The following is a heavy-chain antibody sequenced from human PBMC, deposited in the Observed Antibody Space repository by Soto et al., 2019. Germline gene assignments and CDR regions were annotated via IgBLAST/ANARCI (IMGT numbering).Heavy chain of an antibody. V-gene: IGHV3-23*01. CDR3: AIGPLRSGYDLDY. Sequence: EVQVLDSGGGLVQSGGYLRPSCAAYGFTFSSYAMNWVRQAPGKGLDWVSAISGSGGSTYYADSVKGRFTISRDNSKIPLYLQISSLRAEDTAVYYCAIGPLRSGYDLDYWGQGTLVTVSS. CDR1: GFTFSSYA. J-gene: IGHJ4*02. CDR2: ISGSGGST. D-gene: IGHD5-12*01.